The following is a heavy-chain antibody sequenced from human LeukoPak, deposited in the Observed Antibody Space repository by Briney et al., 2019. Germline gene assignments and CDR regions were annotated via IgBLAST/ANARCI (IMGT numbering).Heavy chain of an antibody. J-gene: IGHJ4*02. V-gene: IGHV4-34*01. Sequence: SETLSLTCAVYGGSFSGYYWSWIRQPPGKGLEWIGEINHSGSTNYNPSLKSRVTISVDTSKNQFSLKLSSVTAADTAVYYCARGRHDSSGYIFDNWGQGTLVTVSS. CDR3: ARGRHDSSGYIFDN. D-gene: IGHD3-22*01. CDR1: GGSFSGYY. CDR2: INHSGST.